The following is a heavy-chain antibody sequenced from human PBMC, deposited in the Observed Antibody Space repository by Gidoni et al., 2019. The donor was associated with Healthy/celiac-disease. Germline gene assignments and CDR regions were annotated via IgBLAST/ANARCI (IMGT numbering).Heavy chain of an antibody. CDR2: ISYDGSNK. CDR3: AKSGIMTTVVTPLYFDY. D-gene: IGHD4-17*01. CDR1: GVTCRSYG. J-gene: IGHJ4*02. Sequence: QVQLGEDGEGEVHPGRSLRLHCAASGVTCRSYGMHWVRQAPGQGLEWVAVISYDGSNKYYADSVKGRFTISRDNSKNTLFLQMNSLRAEDTAVYYCAKSGIMTTVVTPLYFDYWGQVTLVTVSS. V-gene: IGHV3-30*18.